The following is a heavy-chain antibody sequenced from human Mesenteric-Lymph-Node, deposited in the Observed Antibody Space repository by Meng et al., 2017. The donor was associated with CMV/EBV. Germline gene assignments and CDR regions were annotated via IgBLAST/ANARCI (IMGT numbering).Heavy chain of an antibody. J-gene: IGHJ5*02. CDR1: GGTFSSYT. Sequence: QVQLVQSGAEVKKPGSSVKVSCTASGGTFSSYTISWVRQAPGQRLEWMGRIIPILGIANYAQKFQGRVTITADKSTSTAYMELSSLRSEDTAVYYCAGGIAAAGSRWFDPWGQGTLVTVSS. D-gene: IGHD6-13*01. CDR3: AGGIAAAGSRWFDP. CDR2: IIPILGIA. V-gene: IGHV1-69*02.